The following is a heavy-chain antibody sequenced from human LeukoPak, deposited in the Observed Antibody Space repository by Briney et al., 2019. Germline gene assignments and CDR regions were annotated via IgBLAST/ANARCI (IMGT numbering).Heavy chain of an antibody. CDR2: IYTSGST. CDR3: ARERTIAAAGRRYYFDY. D-gene: IGHD6-13*01. V-gene: IGHV4-4*07. J-gene: IGHJ4*02. Sequence: SXIRQPAXKGLEWIGRIYTSGSTNYNPSLKSRVTMSVDTSKNQFSLKLSSVTAADTAVYYCARERTIAAAGRRYYFDYWGRGTLVTVSS.